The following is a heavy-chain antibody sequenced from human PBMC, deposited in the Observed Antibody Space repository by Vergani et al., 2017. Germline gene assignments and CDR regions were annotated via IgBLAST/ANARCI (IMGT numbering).Heavy chain of an antibody. Sequence: QVQLVQSGAEVKKPGSSVKVSCKASGGTFSSYTISWVRQAPGQGLEWMGRIIPILGIANYAQKFQGRVTITADKSTSTAYMELISLRSEDTAVYYCARDDWKHRDGYNWGNFDYWGQGTLVTVSS. D-gene: IGHD5-24*01. CDR2: IIPILGIA. CDR1: GGTFSSYT. CDR3: ARDDWKHRDGYNWGNFDY. V-gene: IGHV1-69*08. J-gene: IGHJ4*02.